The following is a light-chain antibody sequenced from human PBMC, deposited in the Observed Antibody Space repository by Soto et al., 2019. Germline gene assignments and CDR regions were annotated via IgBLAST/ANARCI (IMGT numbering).Light chain of an antibody. CDR3: QQYGTSRWT. CDR1: QSVSSSY. V-gene: IGKV3-20*01. Sequence: EIVLTQSPGTRSLSPGERATLSCRASQSVSSSYLAWYQQKPGQAPRLLMYGASSRATGIPDRFSVSGSGTDFTLTISRLEPEDFAVYDCQQYGTSRWTFSQGTKVDIK. CDR2: GAS. J-gene: IGKJ1*01.